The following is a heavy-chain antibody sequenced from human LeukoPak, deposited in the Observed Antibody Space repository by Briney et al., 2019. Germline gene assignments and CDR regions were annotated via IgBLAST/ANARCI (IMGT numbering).Heavy chain of an antibody. CDR2: INHSGST. D-gene: IGHD6-13*01. CDR3: ARAYSSSWNPSWWYFDL. J-gene: IGHJ2*01. V-gene: IGHV4-34*01. Sequence: SETLSLTCAVYGGSFSGYYWSWIRQPPGKGLEWIGEINHSGSTNYNPSLKSRVTISVDTSKNQFSLKLSSVTAAVTAVCYCARAYSSSWNPSWWYFDLWGRGTLVTVSS. CDR1: GGSFSGYY.